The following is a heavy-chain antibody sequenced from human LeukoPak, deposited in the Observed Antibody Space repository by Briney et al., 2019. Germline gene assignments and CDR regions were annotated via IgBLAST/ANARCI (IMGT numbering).Heavy chain of an antibody. J-gene: IGHJ3*02. CDR1: GFTFSDYY. CDR3: ASWSYSNYGGDAFDI. V-gene: IGHV3-11*04. Sequence: GGSLRLSCAASGFTFSDYYMSWIRQAPGKGLEWVSYISSSGSTIYYADSVKGRFTISRDNAKNSLYLQMNSLRAEDTAVYYCASWSYSNYGGDAFDIWGQGTMVTVSS. CDR2: ISSSGSTI. D-gene: IGHD4-11*01.